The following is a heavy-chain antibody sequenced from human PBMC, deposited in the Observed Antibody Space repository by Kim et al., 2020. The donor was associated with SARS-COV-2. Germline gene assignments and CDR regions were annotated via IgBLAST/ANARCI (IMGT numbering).Heavy chain of an antibody. CDR1: GFTFSSYE. V-gene: IGHV3-48*03. D-gene: IGHD3-22*01. CDR3: ARETPTSTMIVVYYYYGMDV. CDR2: ISSSGSTI. J-gene: IGHJ6*02. Sequence: GGSLRLSYAASGFTFSSYEMNWVRQAPGKGLEWVSYISSSGSTIYYADSVKGRFTISRDNAKNSLYLQMNSLRAEDTAVYYCARETPTSTMIVVYYYYGMDVWGQGTTVTVSS.